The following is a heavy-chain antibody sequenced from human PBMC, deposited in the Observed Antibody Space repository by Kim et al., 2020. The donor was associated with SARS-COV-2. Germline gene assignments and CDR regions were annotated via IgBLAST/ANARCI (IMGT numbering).Heavy chain of an antibody. CDR3: ARGSGWAFDY. D-gene: IGHD6-19*01. V-gene: IGHV1-3*01. Sequence: KYSRKFRGSVTITRDTTASTAYMELSSLRSEDTAVYYCARGSGWAFDYWGQGTLVTVAS. J-gene: IGHJ4*02.